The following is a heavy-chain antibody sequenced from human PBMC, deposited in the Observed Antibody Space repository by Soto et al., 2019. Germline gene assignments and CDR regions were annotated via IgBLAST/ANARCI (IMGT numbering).Heavy chain of an antibody. V-gene: IGHV2-5*01. Sequence: QITLKESGPTLVKPTQTLTLTCTFSGFSLSTSGVGVGWIRQPPGKALEWLALIYWNDDKRYSPSLKSRLTITKDTSKNQVVLTMTNMDPVDTATYYCAHRPRRVPSYYYDSSGYTYFDYWGQGTLVTVSS. J-gene: IGHJ4*02. CDR3: AHRPRRVPSYYYDSSGYTYFDY. CDR2: IYWNDDK. D-gene: IGHD3-22*01. CDR1: GFSLSTSGVG.